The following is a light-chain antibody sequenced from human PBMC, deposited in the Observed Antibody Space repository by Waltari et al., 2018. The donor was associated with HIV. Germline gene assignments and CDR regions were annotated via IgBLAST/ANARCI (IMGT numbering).Light chain of an antibody. CDR2: DHR. J-gene: IGLJ3*02. V-gene: IGLV6-57*04. Sequence: NFMLTQPPSVSESPGKTVAISCTRSSGSLASTYVQWYQQRPGSAPTPGIHDHRVRTSGVPDRFSGSIDSSSNSDSLSISGLKTEDEADDYCQSYDGSNHWVLGGGTKLTVL. CDR1: SGSLASTY. CDR3: QSYDGSNHWV.